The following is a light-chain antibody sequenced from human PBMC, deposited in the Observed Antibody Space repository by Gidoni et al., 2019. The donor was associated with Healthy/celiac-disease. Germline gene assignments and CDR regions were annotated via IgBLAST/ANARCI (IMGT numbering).Light chain of an antibody. J-gene: IGLJ2*01. V-gene: IGLV1-44*01. Sequence: QSVLTQPPSASGTPGQRLTISCSGSSSNIGSNTVNWYLQLPGTATKVLIYSNNQRPSGVPARFSGSKSGTSASLAISGLQSEDEADYYCAAWDDSLNDVVFGGGTKVTVL. CDR3: AAWDDSLNDVV. CDR1: SSNIGSNT. CDR2: SNN.